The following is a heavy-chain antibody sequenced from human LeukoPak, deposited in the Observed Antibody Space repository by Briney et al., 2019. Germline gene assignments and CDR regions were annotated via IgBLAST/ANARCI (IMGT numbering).Heavy chain of an antibody. V-gene: IGHV1-69*13. CDR2: ITPLLGTT. Sequence: ASVKVSCKASGGTFTNYAFTWVRQAPGQGFEWMGEITPLLGTTKYAQKFQGRVTITADEFTSTVYMELSSLSSADTALYFCVRNLEDTSVGYWGQGTQVTVSS. CDR1: GGTFTNYA. J-gene: IGHJ4*02. D-gene: IGHD1-26*01. CDR3: VRNLEDTSVGY.